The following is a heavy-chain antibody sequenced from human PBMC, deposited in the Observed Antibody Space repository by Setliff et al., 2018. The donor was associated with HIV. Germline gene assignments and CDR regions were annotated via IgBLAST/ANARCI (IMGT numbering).Heavy chain of an antibody. CDR3: ARDDVGYCSGGSCYHLFDTFDI. D-gene: IGHD2-15*01. CDR2: INPNSGGT. CDR1: GYIFTGYY. Sequence: ASVKVSCKASGYIFTGYYMHWVRQAPGQGLEWMGRINPNSGGTNYAQKFQGRVTMTRDTSISTAYMELSLLRSDDTAVYYCARDDVGYCSGGSCYHLFDTFDIWGQGTVVTVSS. J-gene: IGHJ3*02. V-gene: IGHV1-2*06.